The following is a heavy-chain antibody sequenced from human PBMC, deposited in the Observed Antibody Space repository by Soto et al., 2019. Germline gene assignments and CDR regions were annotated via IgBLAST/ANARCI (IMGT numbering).Heavy chain of an antibody. CDR1: GYTFTDNY. V-gene: IGHV1-69-2*01. D-gene: IGHD1-7*01. CDR3: AIRRAYRNSWYYFDS. CDR2: VDPEDGQT. J-gene: IGHJ4*02. Sequence: EVHLVQSGADVKEPGATVKVSCKVSGYTFTDNYIHWVQQVPGKGLEWMGLVDPEDGQTAYAEKFQGRVTLSADTSTDTAYMQLSGLKSEDTAVYYCAIRRAYRNSWYYFDSGGQGTLVTVSS.